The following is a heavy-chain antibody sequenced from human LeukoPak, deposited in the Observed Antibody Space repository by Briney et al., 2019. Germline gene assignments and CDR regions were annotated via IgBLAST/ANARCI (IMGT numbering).Heavy chain of an antibody. Sequence: GASVKVSCKAPGYTFTSYGISWVRQAPGQGLEWMGWISAYNGNTNYARKLQGRVTMTTDTSTSTAYMELRSLRSDDTAVYYCARGARFIAAARGDYWGQGTLVTVSS. CDR3: ARGARFIAAARGDY. V-gene: IGHV1-18*04. CDR1: GYTFTSYG. J-gene: IGHJ4*02. CDR2: ISAYNGNT. D-gene: IGHD6-13*01.